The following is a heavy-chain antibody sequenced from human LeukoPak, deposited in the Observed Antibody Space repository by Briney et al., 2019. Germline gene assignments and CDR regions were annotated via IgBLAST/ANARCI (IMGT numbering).Heavy chain of an antibody. D-gene: IGHD1-26*01. CDR3: ARLPGYSGSYYGIDY. V-gene: IGHV4-39*01. Sequence: PSETLSLTCTVSGGPISSSSYYWGWIRQPPGEGLEWIGSLYYSGSTYYSPSLKSRVTISVDTSKNQFSLKLRSVTAADTAVYYCARLPGYSGSYYGIDYWGQGTLVTVSS. J-gene: IGHJ4*02. CDR1: GGPISSSSYY. CDR2: LYYSGST.